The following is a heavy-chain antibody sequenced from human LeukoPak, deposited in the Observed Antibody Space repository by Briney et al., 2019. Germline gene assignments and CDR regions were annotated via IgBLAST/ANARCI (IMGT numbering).Heavy chain of an antibody. CDR2: ISYDGSNK. CDR3: AKVMERLKVPGSYYYYGMDV. CDR1: GFTVSSNY. Sequence: PGGSLRLSCAASGFTVSSNYMSWVRQAPGKGLEWVAVISYDGSNKYYADSVKGRFTISRDNSKNTLYLQMNSLRAEDTAVYYCAKVMERLKVPGSYYYYGMDVWGQGTTVTVSS. V-gene: IGHV3-30*18. J-gene: IGHJ6*02. D-gene: IGHD6-25*01.